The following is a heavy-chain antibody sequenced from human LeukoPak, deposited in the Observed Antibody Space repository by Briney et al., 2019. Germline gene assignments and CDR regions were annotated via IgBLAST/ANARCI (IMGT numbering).Heavy chain of an antibody. J-gene: IGHJ4*02. CDR3: ARGRRGYYSSTSCPPAY. CDR1: GFTFSSYS. D-gene: IGHD2-2*01. V-gene: IGHV3-21*01. Sequence: GGSLRLSCAASGFTFSSYSMNWVRQAPGKGLEWVSSISSSSSYIYYADSVKGRFTISRDNAKNSLYLQMNSLRAEDTAVYYCARGRRGYYSSTSCPPAYWGQGTLVTVSS. CDR2: ISSSSSYI.